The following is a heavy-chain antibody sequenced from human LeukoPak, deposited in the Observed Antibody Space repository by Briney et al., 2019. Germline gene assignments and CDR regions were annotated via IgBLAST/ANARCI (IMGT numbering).Heavy chain of an antibody. V-gene: IGHV3-53*01. Sequence: GSLRILCSASWFTVRSNYMTWGRQAPGEGVEWVSVIHKNAITYYADTVKGRFTISRDNSKNMLYLQMNRLRAEDTAVYYCARSWLEQYGGYEIWGQGTLVTVSS. D-gene: IGHD5-12*01. CDR3: ARSWLEQYGGYEI. CDR1: WFTVRSNY. J-gene: IGHJ4*02. CDR2: IHKNAIT.